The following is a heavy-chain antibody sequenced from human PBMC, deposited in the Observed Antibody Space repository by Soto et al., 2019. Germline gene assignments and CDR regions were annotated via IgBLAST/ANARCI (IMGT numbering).Heavy chain of an antibody. V-gene: IGHV3-23*01. J-gene: IGHJ3*02. CDR1: GFTFSSYA. D-gene: IGHD3-3*01. CDR2: ISGSGGST. CDR3: AKDTSGPSYYDFWSGYYTDAFDI. Sequence: GGSLRLSCAASGFTFSSYAMSWVRQAPGKGLEWVSAISGSGGSTYYADSVKGRFTISRDNSKNTLYLQMNSLRAEDTAVYYCAKDTSGPSYYDFWSGYYTDAFDIWGQGTMVTVSS.